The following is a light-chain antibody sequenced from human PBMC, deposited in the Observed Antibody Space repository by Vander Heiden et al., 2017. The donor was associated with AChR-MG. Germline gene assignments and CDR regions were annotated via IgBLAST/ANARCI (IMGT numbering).Light chain of an antibody. CDR2: EVT. CDR3: CSYGGTTVFDV. J-gene: IGLJ1*01. CDR1: RSDIGSYTL. Sequence: QSALTQPASVSGSPGQSITISCTGTRSDIGSYTLVSWYHQAPGKAPKLIIYEVTKRPSGVSNRCSGSKSGNTASMTISGLQAEDEADYYCCSYGGTTVFDVFGAGTKVTVL. V-gene: IGLV2-23*02.